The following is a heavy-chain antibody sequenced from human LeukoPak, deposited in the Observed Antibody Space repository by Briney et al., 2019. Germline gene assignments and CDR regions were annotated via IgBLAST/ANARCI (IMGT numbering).Heavy chain of an antibody. CDR3: AKDSGDTSGNWFDP. Sequence: PGRSLRLSCAGSGFTFSSYAMQWVRQAPGKGLEWVSSISGSGGITYYTDSVKGRFTISRDNSKNTLFLQMNSLRAEDTAVYYCAKDSGDTSGNWFDPWGQGTLVTVSS. J-gene: IGHJ5*02. CDR1: GFTFSSYA. V-gene: IGHV3-23*01. CDR2: ISGSGGIT. D-gene: IGHD6-19*01.